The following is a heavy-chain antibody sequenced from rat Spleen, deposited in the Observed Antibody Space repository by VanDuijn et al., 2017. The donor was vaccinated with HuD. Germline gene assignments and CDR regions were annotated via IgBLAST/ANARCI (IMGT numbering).Heavy chain of an antibody. Sequence: EVQLVESGGGLVQPGRSMKLSCAASGFTFSDYGMAWVLQAPTKGLEWVASISYDGGSTYYRDSVKGRFTTSRDNAKSTLYLQMNNLRSEDTATYYCTRHGGLRNWFAYWGQGTLVTVSS. D-gene: IGHD1-11*01. CDR3: TRHGGLRNWFAY. J-gene: IGHJ3*01. V-gene: IGHV5-20*01. CDR2: ISYDGGST. CDR1: GFTFSDYG.